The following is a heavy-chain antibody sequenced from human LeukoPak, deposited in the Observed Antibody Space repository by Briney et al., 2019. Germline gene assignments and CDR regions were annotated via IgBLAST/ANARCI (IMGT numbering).Heavy chain of an antibody. Sequence: PGGSLRLSCSASGFPFSSYAMHWVRQAPGKGLEYVSAISDSGGSTYYADSVKGRFTISRDNSKNTLYLQMSSLRAEDTAVYYCARVKVAVAGIGWFDPWGQGSLVTVSS. CDR3: ARVKVAVAGIGWFDP. J-gene: IGHJ5*02. CDR2: ISDSGGST. CDR1: GFPFSSYA. D-gene: IGHD6-13*01. V-gene: IGHV3-64D*09.